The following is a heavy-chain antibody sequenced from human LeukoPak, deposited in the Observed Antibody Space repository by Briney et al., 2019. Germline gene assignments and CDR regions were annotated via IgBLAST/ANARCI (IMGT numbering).Heavy chain of an antibody. CDR1: GDSVSRNITA. J-gene: IGHJ6*03. CDR3: ARGYYMDV. D-gene: IGHD3-10*01. CDR2: TYYRSKWYH. Sequence: SQTLSLTCAISGDSVSRNITAWNWLRQSPSRGLEWLGRTYYRSKWYHDYAVSVKSRITINPDTSKNQFSLQLNSVTPEDTVVYYCARGYYMDVWGKGTTVTVSS. V-gene: IGHV6-1*01.